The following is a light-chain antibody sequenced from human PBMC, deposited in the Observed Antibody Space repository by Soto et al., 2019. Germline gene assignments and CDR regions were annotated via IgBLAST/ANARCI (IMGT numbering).Light chain of an antibody. Sequence: DIQMTQSPSTLSGSVGDRVTITCQASQDISNYLNWYQQKPGKAPKLLIYDASNLETGDPSRFSGSGSGTDFTFTISSLQPEDIATYYCQQYDNLPITFGQGTRLEIK. CDR3: QQYDNLPIT. J-gene: IGKJ5*01. V-gene: IGKV1-33*01. CDR2: DAS. CDR1: QDISNY.